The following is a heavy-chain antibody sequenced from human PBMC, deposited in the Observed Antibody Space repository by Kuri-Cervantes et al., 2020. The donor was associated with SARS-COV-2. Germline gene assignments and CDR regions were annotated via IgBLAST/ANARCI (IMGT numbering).Heavy chain of an antibody. J-gene: IGHJ4*02. V-gene: IGHV3-23*01. CDR2: ISGSGGST. Sequence: LSLTCAASGFTFSSYAMSWVRQAPGKGLEWVSAISGSGGSTYYADSVKGRFTISRDNSKNTLYLQMSSLRAEDTAVYYCAKAGGWYSSFFDYWGQGTLVTVSS. CDR3: AKAGGWYSSFFDY. D-gene: IGHD6-19*01. CDR1: GFTFSSYA.